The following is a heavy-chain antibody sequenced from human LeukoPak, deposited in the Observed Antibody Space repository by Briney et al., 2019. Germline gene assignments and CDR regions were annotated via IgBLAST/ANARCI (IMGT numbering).Heavy chain of an antibody. CDR1: GFTFTSSA. J-gene: IGHJ6*03. V-gene: IGHV1-58*02. D-gene: IGHD1-26*01. CDR2: IVVGSGNT. Sequence: ASVKVSCKASGFTFTSSAMQWVRQARGQRLEWIGWIVVGSGNTNYAQKFQERVTITRDMSTSTAYMELSSLRSEDTAVYYCAAVFWELPHPSGGYMDVWGKGTTVTVSS. CDR3: AAVFWELPHPSGGYMDV.